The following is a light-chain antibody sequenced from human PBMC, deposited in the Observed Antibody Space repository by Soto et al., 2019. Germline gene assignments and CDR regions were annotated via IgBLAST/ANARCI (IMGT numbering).Light chain of an antibody. CDR2: LGS. V-gene: IGKV2-28*01. Sequence: DIVMTQSPLSLPVTLGEPASISCRSSQSLLDSNGKNYLDWYLQKPGQSPQLLIYLGSNRASGVPGRFSGSGSGTDFTLEISRVEAEDVGVYYCMQALQTPPTFGHGTKVDIK. CDR3: MQALQTPPT. J-gene: IGKJ3*01. CDR1: QSLLDSNGKNY.